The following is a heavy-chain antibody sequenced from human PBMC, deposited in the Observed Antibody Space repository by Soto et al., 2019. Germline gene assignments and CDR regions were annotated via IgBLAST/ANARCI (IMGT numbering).Heavy chain of an antibody. V-gene: IGHV1-69*01. D-gene: IGHD3-3*01. Sequence: QVQLVQSGAEAKKPGSSVKVACKTSGGSFHSYSINWVWQAPGQGLEWMGGIIPVFGKAKYAQKFQGRVTITADESTSTVYMELSSLRFEDAAVYFCVRGRSAVTGYHFYGMDVWGQGTTVTVSS. CDR1: GGSFHSYS. J-gene: IGHJ6*02. CDR3: VRGRSAVTGYHFYGMDV. CDR2: IIPVFGKA.